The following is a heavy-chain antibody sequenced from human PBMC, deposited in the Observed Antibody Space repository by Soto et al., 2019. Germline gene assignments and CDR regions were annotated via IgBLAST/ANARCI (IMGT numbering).Heavy chain of an antibody. CDR2: MNPNSGNT. D-gene: IGHD3-10*01. CDR3: ARGPDYYGSGSRREFWFDP. J-gene: IGHJ5*02. Sequence: ASVKVSCKASGYTFTSYDINWVRQATGQGLEWMGWMNPNSGNTGYAQKFQGRVTMTRNTSISTAYMELSSLRSEDTAVYYCARGPDYYGSGSRREFWFDPWGQGTLVTVSS. CDR1: GYTFTSYD. V-gene: IGHV1-8*01.